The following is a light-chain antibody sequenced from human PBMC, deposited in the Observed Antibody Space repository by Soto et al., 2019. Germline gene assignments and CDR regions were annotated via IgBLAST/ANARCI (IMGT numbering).Light chain of an antibody. CDR2: GAS. J-gene: IGKJ4*01. CDR1: SSVSSRD. Sequence: TVLTQSPDTLSLSPGGRATLSCRASSSVSSRDLAWYQQKPGQGPRLLMYGASNRATGIPDRFGGSGSGPEFTLTISRLEPEDSAVYYCQQFGTSPLTFGGGTKVEIK. V-gene: IGKV3-20*01. CDR3: QQFGTSPLT.